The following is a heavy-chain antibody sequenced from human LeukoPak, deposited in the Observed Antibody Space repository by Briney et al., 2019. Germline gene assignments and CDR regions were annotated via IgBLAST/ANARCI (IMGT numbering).Heavy chain of an antibody. CDR2: ISSSGSTI. Sequence: GGSLRLSCAASGFTFSDYYMSWIRQAPGKGLEWVSYISSSGSTIYYADSVKGRFTISRDNAKNSLYLQMNGLRAEDTAVYYCARHEPNYYDSSGPLDAFDIWGQGTMVTVSS. D-gene: IGHD3-22*01. CDR1: GFTFSDYY. V-gene: IGHV3-11*01. CDR3: ARHEPNYYDSSGPLDAFDI. J-gene: IGHJ3*02.